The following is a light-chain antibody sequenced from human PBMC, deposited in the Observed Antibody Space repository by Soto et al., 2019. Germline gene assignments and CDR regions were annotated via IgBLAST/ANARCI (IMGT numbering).Light chain of an antibody. CDR3: QQYGSSGT. CDR2: DAY. CDR1: ESISSW. Sequence: DIQMTPSPSTLSASVGDRVTITCRASESISSWLAWYQQKPGKAPKLLIDDAYSFESGVPSRFSGRGSGTDFTLIISRQEHEDFAVYYCQQYGSSGTFGQGTKE. V-gene: IGKV1-5*01. J-gene: IGKJ1*01.